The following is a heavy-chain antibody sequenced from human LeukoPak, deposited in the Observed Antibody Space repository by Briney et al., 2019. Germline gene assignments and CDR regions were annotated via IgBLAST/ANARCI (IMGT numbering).Heavy chain of an antibody. CDR2: ISYDGSNE. Sequence: GGSLRLSCEASGFTFNSYWMTWVRQAPGKGLEWVAVISYDGSNEYYADSVKGRFTISRDNSKNTLYLQMSSLRAEDTAVYYCAKEFNRGLPDYWGQGTLVTVPS. V-gene: IGHV3-30*18. J-gene: IGHJ4*02. CDR3: AKEFNRGLPDY. CDR1: GFTFNSYW. D-gene: IGHD2-21*01.